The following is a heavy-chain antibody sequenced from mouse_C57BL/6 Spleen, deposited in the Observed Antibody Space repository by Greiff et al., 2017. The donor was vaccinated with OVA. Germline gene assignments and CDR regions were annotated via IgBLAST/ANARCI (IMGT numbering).Heavy chain of an antibody. V-gene: IGHV1-26*01. CDR2: INPNNGGT. CDR1: GYTFTDYY. Sequence: VQLQQSGPELVKPGASVKISCKASGYTFTDYYMNWVKQSHGKSLEWIGDINPNNGGTSYNQKFKGKATLTVDKSSSTAYMELRSLTSEDSAVYYCAREGGYDYDPFAYWGQGTLVTVSA. D-gene: IGHD2-4*01. J-gene: IGHJ3*01. CDR3: AREGGYDYDPFAY.